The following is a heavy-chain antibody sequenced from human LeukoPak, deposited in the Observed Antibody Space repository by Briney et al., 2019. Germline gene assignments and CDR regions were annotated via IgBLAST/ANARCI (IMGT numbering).Heavy chain of an antibody. Sequence: SGTLSLTCAVSGGSISSSNWWSWVRQPPGKGLEGIGEIYHSGSTNYNPSLKSRVNISVHKSKNQFSLKLSSVTAADTAVYYSARDDTAMVKLYYWGQGTLVTVSS. CDR2: IYHSGST. CDR1: GGSISSSNW. D-gene: IGHD5-18*01. J-gene: IGHJ4*02. CDR3: ARDDTAMVKLYY. V-gene: IGHV4-4*02.